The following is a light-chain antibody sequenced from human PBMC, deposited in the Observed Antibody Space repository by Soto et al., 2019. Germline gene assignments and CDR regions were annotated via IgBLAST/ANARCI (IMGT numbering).Light chain of an antibody. CDR3: QQSYSNPPG. Sequence: DIQMTQSPSSLSASVGDRVTITCRASQSISNYFNWYQQKPGKAPKLLLYAASSLQSGVPSRFIGSASGTDCTLTISSLQPEEFATYYCQQSYSNPPGFGQGTKLEIK. V-gene: IGKV1-39*01. CDR1: QSISNY. CDR2: AAS. J-gene: IGKJ2*03.